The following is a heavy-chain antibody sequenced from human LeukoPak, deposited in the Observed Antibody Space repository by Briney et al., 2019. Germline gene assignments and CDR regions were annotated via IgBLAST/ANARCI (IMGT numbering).Heavy chain of an antibody. Sequence: SETLSLTCAVYGGSFSGYYWSWIRQPPGKGLEWIGEINHSGSTNYNPSLKSRVTISVDTSKNQFSLKLSSVTAADTAVYYCARGSASGFHPGIAAAGTFFIDYWGQGTLVTVSS. V-gene: IGHV4-34*01. J-gene: IGHJ4*02. CDR2: INHSGST. CDR3: ARGSASGFHPGIAAAGTFFIDY. CDR1: GGSFSGYY. D-gene: IGHD6-13*01.